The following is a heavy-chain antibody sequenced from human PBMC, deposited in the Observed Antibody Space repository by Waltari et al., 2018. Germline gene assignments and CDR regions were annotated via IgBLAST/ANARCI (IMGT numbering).Heavy chain of an antibody. CDR2: IYYSWST. Sequence: QLQLQESGPGLVKPSETLSLTCTVSGGSISSSSYYWGWIRQPPGKGLEWIGSIYYSWSTYYNPSLKSRVTISVDTSKNQFSLKLSSVTAADTAVYYCARVFAGLYFDYWGQGTLVTVSS. V-gene: IGHV4-39*07. J-gene: IGHJ4*02. CDR3: ARVFAGLYFDY. CDR1: GGSISSSSYY.